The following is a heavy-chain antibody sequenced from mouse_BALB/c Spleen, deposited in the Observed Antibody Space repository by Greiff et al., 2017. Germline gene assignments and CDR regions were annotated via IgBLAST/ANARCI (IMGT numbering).Heavy chain of an antibody. CDR2: ISSGGSYT. J-gene: IGHJ4*01. CDR3: AREGGNYLYYAMDY. V-gene: IGHV5-9-4*01. Sequence: EVHLVESGGGLVKPGGSLKLSCAASGFTFSSYAMSWVRQSPEKRLEWVAEISSGGSYTYYPDTVTGRFTISRDNAKNTLYLEMSSLRSEDTAMYYCAREGGNYLYYAMDYWGQGTSVTVSS. CDR1: GFTFSSYA. D-gene: IGHD2-1*01.